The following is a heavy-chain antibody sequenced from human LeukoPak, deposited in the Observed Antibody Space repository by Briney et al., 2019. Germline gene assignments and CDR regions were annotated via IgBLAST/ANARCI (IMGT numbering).Heavy chain of an antibody. CDR3: ARNQYGFGRN. Sequence: GASVKVSCKASGYTFTSYDINWVRQAPGHGLEWMGWVNPKSGDTRYAQKFQGRVTMARDTSISTAYMELSSLTSEDTAVYYCARNQYGFGRNWGQGTLVTVPS. CDR1: GYTFTSYD. V-gene: IGHV1-8*01. D-gene: IGHD3-16*01. J-gene: IGHJ4*02. CDR2: VNPKSGDT.